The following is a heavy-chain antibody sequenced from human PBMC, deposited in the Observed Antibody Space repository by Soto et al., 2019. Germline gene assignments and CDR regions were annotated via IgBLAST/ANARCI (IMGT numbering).Heavy chain of an antibody. J-gene: IGHJ6*02. D-gene: IGHD3-16*01. CDR1: GFTFRNYE. Sequence: GGSLRLSCAASGFTFRNYEMNWVRQAPGKGLEWLAYISAGDTIYYADSVKGRFTISRDNAKYSLFLQLNSLRGDDTAIYYCEITFDTCALDVWGHGTPVTVSS. CDR3: EITFDTCALDV. CDR2: ISAGDTI. V-gene: IGHV3-48*03.